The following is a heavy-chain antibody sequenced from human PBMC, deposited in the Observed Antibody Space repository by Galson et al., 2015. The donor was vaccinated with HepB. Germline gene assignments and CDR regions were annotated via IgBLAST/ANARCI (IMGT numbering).Heavy chain of an antibody. CDR1: GFTFSDYY. D-gene: IGHD3-16*01. CDR3: ARSNVWGSYLGFPQDNWFDP. Sequence: SLRLSCAASGFTFSDYYMSWIRQAPGKGLEWVSYISSSSSYTNYADSVKGRFTISRDNAKNSLYLQMNSLRAEDTAVYYCARSNVWGSYLGFPQDNWFDPWGQGTLVTVSS. J-gene: IGHJ5*02. CDR2: ISSSSSYT. V-gene: IGHV3-11*03.